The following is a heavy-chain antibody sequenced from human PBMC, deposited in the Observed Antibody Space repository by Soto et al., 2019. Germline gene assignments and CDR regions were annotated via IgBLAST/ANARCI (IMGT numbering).Heavy chain of an antibody. D-gene: IGHD2-15*01. Sequence: EVQLVESGGGLVQPGGSLRLSCAASGFTFSSYRMDWVRHAPCKGLEWVSRINRDGSVASYADSVKGRLTISRDNVKNTPNLHSNSQRADDTAVSYWARGDCVGSSCYSSAVSFDYWIGYWGTRPTVPVSS. CDR1: GFTFSSYR. J-gene: IGHJ6*03. CDR3: ARGDCVGSSCYSSAVSFDYWIGY. V-gene: IGHV3-74*02. CDR2: INRDGSVA.